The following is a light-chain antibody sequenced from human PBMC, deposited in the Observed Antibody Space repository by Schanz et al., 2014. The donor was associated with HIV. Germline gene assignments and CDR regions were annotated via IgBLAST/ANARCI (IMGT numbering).Light chain of an antibody. CDR1: QSVSSY. Sequence: EIVLTQSPGTLSLSPGERATLSCRASQSVSSYLAWYQQKPGQAPRLLIYGASTRATGFPARFSGSGSGTDFTLTISRLEPEDFAVYYCQQYGSSPETFGQGTKVEIK. CDR2: GAS. V-gene: IGKV3-20*01. J-gene: IGKJ1*01. CDR3: QQYGSSPET.